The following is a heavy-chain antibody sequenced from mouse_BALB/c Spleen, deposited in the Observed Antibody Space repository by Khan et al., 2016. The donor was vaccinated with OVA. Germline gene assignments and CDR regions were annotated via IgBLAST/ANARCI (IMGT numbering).Heavy chain of an antibody. D-gene: IGHD1-1*01. CDR3: ARLAYYYDSEGFAY. Sequence: EVELVESGGDLVKPEGSPKLSCAASGFTFSTYGMSWVRQTPDKRLEWVATISSGGSYTYYPDSVQGRFTISRDNAKNTLYLQMSCLKSEDTAMFYCARLAYYYDSEGFAYWGQGTLVTVSA. CDR1: GFTFSTYG. J-gene: IGHJ3*01. CDR2: ISSGGSYT. V-gene: IGHV5-6*01.